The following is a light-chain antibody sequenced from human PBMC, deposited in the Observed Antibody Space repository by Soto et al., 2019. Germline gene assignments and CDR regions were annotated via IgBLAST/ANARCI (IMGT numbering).Light chain of an antibody. Sequence: QSVLTQPPSVSATPRQRVTISCSGSTSNIGSNSVNWYQQLPGTAPKLLIYYDYLLPSGVSDRFSGSKSGPSASLAISGVQPEDEADFYCSTWDDCLNAVVFGGGTKLTVL. CDR2: YDY. J-gene: IGLJ2*01. CDR3: STWDDCLNAVV. CDR1: TSNIGSNS. V-gene: IGLV1-36*01.